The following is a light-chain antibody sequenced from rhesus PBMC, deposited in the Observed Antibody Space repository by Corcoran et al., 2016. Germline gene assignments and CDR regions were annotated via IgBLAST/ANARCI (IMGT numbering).Light chain of an antibody. CDR3: QQYNRRPFT. CDR2: KAF. Sequence: DIQMTQSPSSLSASVGDTVTITCRASQGISSWLSWYQQKPGKAIKLLIYKAFSLQSGVPSRFSGRGPGTDFTRTISSLQYEDFATYYCQQYNRRPFTVGPGTKLDIK. J-gene: IGKJ3*01. V-gene: IGKV1-22*01. CDR1: QGISSW.